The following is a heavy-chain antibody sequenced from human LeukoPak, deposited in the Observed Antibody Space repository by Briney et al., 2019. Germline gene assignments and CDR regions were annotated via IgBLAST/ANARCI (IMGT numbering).Heavy chain of an antibody. J-gene: IGHJ4*02. CDR3: ARDRLWFGEGY. D-gene: IGHD3-10*01. CDR2: IGTAGDT. V-gene: IGHV3-13*01. CDR1: GFTFSSYD. Sequence: GGSLRLSCAASGFTFSSYDMHWVRQATGKGLEWVSAIGTAGDTYYPGSVKGRFTISRENAKNSLYLQMNSLRAGDTAVYYCARDRLWFGEGYWGQGTLVTVSS.